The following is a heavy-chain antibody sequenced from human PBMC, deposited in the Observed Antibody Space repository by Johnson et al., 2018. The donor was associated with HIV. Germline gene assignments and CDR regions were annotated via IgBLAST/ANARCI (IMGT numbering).Heavy chain of an antibody. J-gene: IGHJ3*02. D-gene: IGHD5-18*01. V-gene: IGHV3-30*14. Sequence: VQLVESGGGVVQPGRSLRLSCAASAFAFSSYVMHWVRQAPGKGLEWVAVISYDGSNKYYAASVKGRFTISRDNSKNTLFLQMNSLRAEDTAVYYCAKGGYSYGNAFDIWGQGTMVTVSS. CDR1: AFAFSSYV. CDR2: ISYDGSNK. CDR3: AKGGYSYGNAFDI.